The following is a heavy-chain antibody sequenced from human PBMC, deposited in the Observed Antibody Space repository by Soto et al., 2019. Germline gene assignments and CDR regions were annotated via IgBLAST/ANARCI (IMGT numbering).Heavy chain of an antibody. D-gene: IGHD6-6*01. V-gene: IGHV3-23*01. CDR2: ISGSGGST. J-gene: IGHJ5*02. CDR1: GFTFSSYA. Sequence: GGSLRLSCAASGFTFSSYAMSWVRQAPGKGLEWVSAISGSGGSTYYADSVKGRFTISRDNSKNTLHLQMNSLRAEDTAVYYCAKDDSFLEQLVLNWFDPWGQGTLVTVSS. CDR3: AKDDSFLEQLVLNWFDP.